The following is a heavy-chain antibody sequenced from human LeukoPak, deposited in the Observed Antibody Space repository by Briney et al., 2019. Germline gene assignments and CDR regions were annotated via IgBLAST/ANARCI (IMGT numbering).Heavy chain of an antibody. D-gene: IGHD4-17*01. Sequence: KPWETVSLTHTDSGPTIISSRYNWSWILQPPGKALARIGSIYYSGNTYHNPSLKSRVTISVDTSKNQFSLKLSSETAADTAVYYCARDRSGDYDFDYWGQGTLVTVSS. V-gene: IGHV4-39*02. CDR2: IYYSGNT. J-gene: IGHJ4*02. CDR3: ARDRSGDYDFDY. CDR1: GPTIISSRYN.